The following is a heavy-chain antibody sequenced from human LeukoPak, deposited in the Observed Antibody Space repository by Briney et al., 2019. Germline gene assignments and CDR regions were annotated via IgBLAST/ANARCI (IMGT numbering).Heavy chain of an antibody. CDR1: GFNFTDSW. D-gene: IGHD3-3*01. J-gene: IGHJ4*02. V-gene: IGHV3-7*01. Sequence: PGGSLRLSCEASGFNFTDSWMNWVRQAPGKGLGWVASIKEGGSERYYLDSVKGRFTISRDDAKNSLYLQMNSLRAEDTAVYYCARGGYYDFWSVKKTVFIRGFDYWGQGTLVTVSS. CDR3: ARGGYYDFWSVKKTVFIRGFDY. CDR2: IKEGGSER.